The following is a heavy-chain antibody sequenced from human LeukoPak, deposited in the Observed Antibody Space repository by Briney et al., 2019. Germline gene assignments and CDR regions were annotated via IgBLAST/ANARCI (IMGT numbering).Heavy chain of an antibody. CDR3: ARDRRYSSSWYSSGDFDY. J-gene: IGHJ4*02. CDR2: INPNSGGT. CDR1: GYTFTGYY. V-gene: IGHV1-2*02. Sequence: ASVKVSCKASGYTFTGYYMHWVRQAPGQGLEWMGWINPNSGGTNYAQKFQGRVTMTRDTSIRTAYMELSRLRSDDTAVYYCARDRRYSSSWYSSGDFDYWGQGALVTVSS. D-gene: IGHD6-13*01.